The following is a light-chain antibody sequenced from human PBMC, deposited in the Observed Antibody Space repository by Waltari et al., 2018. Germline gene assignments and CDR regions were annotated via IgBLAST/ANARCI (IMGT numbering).Light chain of an antibody. J-gene: IGLJ2*01. CDR3: SSYTSSSTLA. Sequence: QSALTQPASVSGSPGQSITISCTGTSGDVGGYKYVSWYQQHPGKAPKLMIYDVTNRPSWVSHRFSGSKSGNTASLTISGLQAEDEADYYCSSYTSSSTLAFGGGTKLTVL. V-gene: IGLV2-14*03. CDR1: SGDVGGYKY. CDR2: DVT.